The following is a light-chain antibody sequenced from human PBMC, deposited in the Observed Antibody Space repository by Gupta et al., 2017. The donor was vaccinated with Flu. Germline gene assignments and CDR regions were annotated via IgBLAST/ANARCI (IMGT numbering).Light chain of an antibody. CDR3: QAYDSPNRWV. V-gene: IGLV6-57*02. J-gene: IGLJ3*02. CDR2: DDN. Sequence: VTTSCTSDSRRIAGNYVEWYQQRPARAPTILIFDDNKRLPGVPDRFSCSFGSSSNSASLTISDLRDEDEDDYYCQAYDSPNRWVFGGGTRLTVL. CDR1: SRRIAGNY.